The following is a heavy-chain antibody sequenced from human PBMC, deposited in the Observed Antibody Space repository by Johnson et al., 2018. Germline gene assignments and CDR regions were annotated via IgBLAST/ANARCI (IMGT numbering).Heavy chain of an antibody. CDR2: ISYDGSNK. CDR3: TRAGVDTAMVTFRASFQH. CDR1: GFTFSSYA. D-gene: IGHD5-18*01. Sequence: QVQLVQSGGGVVQPGRSLRLSCSASGFTFSSYAMHWVRQAPGKGLEWVAVISYDGSNKYYADSVKGRFTISRDDSKSIAYLQMNSLKTEDTAVYYCTRAGVDTAMVTFRASFQHWGQGTLVTVSS. V-gene: IGHV3-30*04. J-gene: IGHJ1*01.